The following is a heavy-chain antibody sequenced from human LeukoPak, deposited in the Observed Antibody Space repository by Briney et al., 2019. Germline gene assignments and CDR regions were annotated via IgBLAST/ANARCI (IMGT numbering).Heavy chain of an antibody. V-gene: IGHV3-23*01. CDR2: VVSGENGNT. CDR1: GFTFSNFA. D-gene: IGHD1-26*01. J-gene: IGHJ4*02. CDR3: AKDLWGVWELLNYFDY. Sequence: GGSLRLSCAASGFTFSNFAMSWVRQAPGKGLEWVSGVVSGENGNTYYGDSVKGRFTISRDNSKNTLYLEMNTLRAEDTAVYYCAKDLWGVWELLNYFDYWGQGTLVTVSS.